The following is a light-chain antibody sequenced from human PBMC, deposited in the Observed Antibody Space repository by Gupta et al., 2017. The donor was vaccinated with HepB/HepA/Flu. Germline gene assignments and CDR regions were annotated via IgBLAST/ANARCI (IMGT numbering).Light chain of an antibody. Sequence: PTTQPPPSLSASVGDKVTITCQASQDINNYLIWYQQKPGRAPKLLIYDTSNLETGVPSRFSGSGSGTEFTLTISSLQPEDIATYHCQQYDDLPYTFGQGTKLESK. J-gene: IGKJ2*01. CDR2: DTS. CDR3: QQYDDLPYT. CDR1: QDINNY. V-gene: IGKV1-33*01.